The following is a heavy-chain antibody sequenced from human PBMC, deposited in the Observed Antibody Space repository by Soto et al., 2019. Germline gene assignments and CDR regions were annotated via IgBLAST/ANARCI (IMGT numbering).Heavy chain of an antibody. Sequence: TLCLTCTVSVDSISIATHYLNWIRQHPGKGLEWIGYVSSSGNSYYSPSLKSRVFMSVDTSKNLFSLKLSSVTAADTAIYYCVGRLTYIYDYFDAWGQGTQVTVSS. CDR2: VSSSGNS. D-gene: IGHD2-21*01. V-gene: IGHV4-31*03. J-gene: IGHJ4*02. CDR3: VGRLTYIYDYFDA. CDR1: VDSISIATHY.